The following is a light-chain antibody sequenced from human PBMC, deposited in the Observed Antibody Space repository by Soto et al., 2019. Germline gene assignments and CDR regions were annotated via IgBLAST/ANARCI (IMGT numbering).Light chain of an antibody. J-gene: IGKJ1*01. CDR1: QTIIGY. CDR3: QQSYTTPRT. Sequence: DIQMTQSPSSLSASIGDSVTITCRASQTIIGYLNWYQQKPGKAPRLLINAASNLQSGVQSRFRGSGSETDFTLTITSLQPEDFATYYCQQSYTTPRTFGQGTKVEIQ. V-gene: IGKV1-39*01. CDR2: AAS.